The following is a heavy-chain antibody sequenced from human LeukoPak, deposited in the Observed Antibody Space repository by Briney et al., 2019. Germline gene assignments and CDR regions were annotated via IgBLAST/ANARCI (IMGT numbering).Heavy chain of an antibody. CDR2: ISGSGGST. J-gene: IGHJ4*02. CDR1: GFTFSSYA. V-gene: IGHV3-23*01. CDR3: AKDGAVPYYFDY. Sequence: GGSLRLSCAASGFTFSSYAMSWVRQAPGKGLEWVSAISGSGGSTYYADSVKGRLTISRDNSKNMLYLQMNSLRAEDTALYYCAKDGAVPYYFDYWGQGTLVTVSS. D-gene: IGHD6-19*01.